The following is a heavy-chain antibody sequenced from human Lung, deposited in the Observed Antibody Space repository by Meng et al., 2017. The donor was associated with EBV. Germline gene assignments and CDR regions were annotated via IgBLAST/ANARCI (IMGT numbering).Heavy chain of an antibody. CDR2: FHTTGGT. V-gene: IGHV4-4*07. J-gene: IGHJ4*02. CDR1: GGSLNSYY. CDR3: AADPLLDDYGNSFDY. Sequence: VPMQEPCPRTMTPSAPLSLPHTVPGGSLNSYYWHLIRQPAGKGLEWIVRFHTTGGTKYNPSLKSRVTMSVDMSKSQLSLNLNSVTAADTAVYYCAADPLLDDYGNSFDYWGQGTLVTVSS. D-gene: IGHD4-11*01.